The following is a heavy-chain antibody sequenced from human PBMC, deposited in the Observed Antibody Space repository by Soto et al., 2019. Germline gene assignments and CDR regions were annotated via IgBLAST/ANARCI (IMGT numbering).Heavy chain of an antibody. V-gene: IGHV4-39*01. J-gene: IGHJ3*02. CDR1: GGSISSSSYY. Sequence: SETLSLTCTVSGGSISSSSYYWGWIRQPPGKGLEWIGSISSSGSTYYKPSLKSRVAMSVDTSKNQFSIKLTSVTAADTAVYYCARRYGGAFDIWGQGTMVTVSS. D-gene: IGHD4-17*01. CDR2: ISSSGST. CDR3: ARRYGGAFDI.